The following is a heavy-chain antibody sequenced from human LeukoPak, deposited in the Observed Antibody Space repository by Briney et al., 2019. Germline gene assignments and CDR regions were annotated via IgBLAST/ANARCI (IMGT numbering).Heavy chain of an antibody. D-gene: IGHD6-13*01. CDR1: GGSISSGGYY. J-gene: IGHJ4*02. CDR3: ARFGAAAAGSLYYFDY. Sequence: SQTLSLTCTVSGGSISSGGYYWSWIRQHPGKGLEWIGYIYYSGSTYYNPSLKSRVTISVDTSKNQFSLKLSSVTAADTAVYYCARFGAAAAGSLYYFDYWGQGTLVTVSS. CDR2: IYYSGST. V-gene: IGHV4-31*03.